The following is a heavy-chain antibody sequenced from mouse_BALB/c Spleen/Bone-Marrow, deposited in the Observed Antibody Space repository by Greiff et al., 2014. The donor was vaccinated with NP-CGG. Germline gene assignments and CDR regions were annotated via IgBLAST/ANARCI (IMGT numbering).Heavy chain of an antibody. CDR3: ARELSRAMDY. Sequence: VQLQQSGPELVKPGASVKVSCKASGYAFTNYNMFWVKQSHGKSLEWIGYIDPYSGGTNYNQKFKGKATLTVDKSSSTAYMHLNSLTSGDSAVYYCARELSRAMDYWGQGNSVTVSS. CDR2: IDPYSGGT. J-gene: IGHJ4*01. V-gene: IGHV1S135*01. D-gene: IGHD2-12*01. CDR1: GYAFTNYN.